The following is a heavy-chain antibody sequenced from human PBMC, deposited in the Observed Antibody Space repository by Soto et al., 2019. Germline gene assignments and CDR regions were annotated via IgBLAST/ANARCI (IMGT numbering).Heavy chain of an antibody. V-gene: IGHV4-34*01. CDR2: ITNSGST. Sequence: LSLTCAVFGGPFSDSYWSWIRQSPEKGLEWIGEITNSGSTYYNPPLKSRVTISGDTSKNQFSLEGRSVTAADTAVYFCARGRTAIDTRWFDSWGQGTLVTVSS. D-gene: IGHD5-18*01. J-gene: IGHJ5*01. CDR3: ARGRTAIDTRWFDS. CDR1: GGPFSDSY.